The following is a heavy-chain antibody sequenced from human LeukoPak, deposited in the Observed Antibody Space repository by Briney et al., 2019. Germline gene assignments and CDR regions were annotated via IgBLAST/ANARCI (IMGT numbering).Heavy chain of an antibody. Sequence: GGSLRLSCVASGFTFSSHAMTWVRQAPGKGLEWVAVISKDGSDKYYPGSVRGRFTISRDNSKNTIYLQMDSLRAEDTAIYYCARDYWWNYDYWGQGTLVTVSS. D-gene: IGHD1-7*01. CDR2: ISKDGSDK. J-gene: IGHJ4*02. V-gene: IGHV3-30-3*01. CDR1: GFTFSSHA. CDR3: ARDYWWNYDY.